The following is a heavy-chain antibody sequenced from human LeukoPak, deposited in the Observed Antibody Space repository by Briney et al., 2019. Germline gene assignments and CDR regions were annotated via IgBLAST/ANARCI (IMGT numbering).Heavy chain of an antibody. Sequence: GGSLRLSCAASGFTFSDYYMSWIRQAPGKGLEGVSYISSSGNTIYSADSMKGRFTISRDNAKNSLYLQMNSLRTEDKALYYCAKGIGTYQGPFDSWGQGTLVTVSS. CDR2: ISSSGNTI. D-gene: IGHD1-26*01. J-gene: IGHJ4*02. V-gene: IGHV3-11*01. CDR3: AKGIGTYQGPFDS. CDR1: GFTFSDYY.